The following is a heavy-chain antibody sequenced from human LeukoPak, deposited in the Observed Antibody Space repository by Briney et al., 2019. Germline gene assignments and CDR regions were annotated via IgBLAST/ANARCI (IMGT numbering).Heavy chain of an antibody. D-gene: IGHD3-9*01. CDR3: AKFYDILTSYFDY. V-gene: IGHV3-23*01. J-gene: IGHJ4*02. CDR1: GFTFSSYA. CDR2: ISGGGGST. Sequence: PGGSLRLSCAASGFTFSSYAMSWVRQSPGKRLEWVSAISGGGGSTYYAYYTDSVKGRFTISRDNSKNTLYLQMNSLRAEDTAVYYCAKFYDILTSYFDYWGQGTLVTVSS.